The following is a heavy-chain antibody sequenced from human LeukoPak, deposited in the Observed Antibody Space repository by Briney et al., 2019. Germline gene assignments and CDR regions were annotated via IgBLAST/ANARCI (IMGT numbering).Heavy chain of an antibody. CDR3: VVILVPGGVWHFDL. V-gene: IGHV3-33*03. J-gene: IGHJ2*01. CDR2: IYSGGGTTK. Sequence: HPGTPLRLSCVASGLTFRNYGFHWVRQAPGKGLEWVAIIYSGGGTTKYYAESVKERFTITRDDSRDTLYLQMNSLRAEDTAVYYCVVILVPGGVWHFDLWGRGTLVTVSS. D-gene: IGHD2-2*01. CDR1: GLTFRNYG.